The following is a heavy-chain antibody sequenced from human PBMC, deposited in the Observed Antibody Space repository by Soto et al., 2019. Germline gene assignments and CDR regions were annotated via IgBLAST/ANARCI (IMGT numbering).Heavy chain of an antibody. Sequence: GESLKISCKGSGYSFTSYWISWVRQMPGKGLEWMGRIDPSDSYTNYSPSFQGHVTISADKSISTAYLQWSSLKASDTAMYYCGYCSSTICYSNYYYYGMDVWGQGILVTVSS. J-gene: IGHJ6*02. CDR3: GYCSSTICYSNYYYYGMDV. CDR2: IDPSDSYT. CDR1: GYSFTSYW. D-gene: IGHD2-2*01. V-gene: IGHV5-10-1*01.